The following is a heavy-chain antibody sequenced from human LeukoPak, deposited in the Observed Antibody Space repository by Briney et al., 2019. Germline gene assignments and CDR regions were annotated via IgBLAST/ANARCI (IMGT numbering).Heavy chain of an antibody. V-gene: IGHV3-49*04. CDR2: IRSKAYGGTT. J-gene: IGHJ4*02. D-gene: IGHD3-22*01. Sequence: PGRSLRLSCTASGFTFGDYAVSWVRQTPGKGLEWVGFIRSKAYGGTTEYAASVRGRFTISRDDSKSIAYLQMNSLKPEDTAVYYCWGRDYDPDYWGQGTLVTV. CDR1: GFTFGDYA. CDR3: WGRDYDPDY.